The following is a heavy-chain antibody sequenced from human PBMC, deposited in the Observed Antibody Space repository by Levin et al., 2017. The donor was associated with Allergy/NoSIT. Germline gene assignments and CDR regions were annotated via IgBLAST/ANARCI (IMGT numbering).Heavy chain of an antibody. V-gene: IGHV3-23*01. J-gene: IGHJ3*01. D-gene: IGHD2-15*01. CDR3: AKGRGYCSGGTCYYPNDAFDL. CDR2: VSASGSNT. Sequence: GGSLRLSCAASGFTFASYAMTWVRQAPGKGLEWVSGVSASGSNTDYADSVKGRFTISRDNSKNTLYLQMNRLRAEETAVCYCAKGRGYCSGGTCYYPNDAFDLWGQGTMVTVSS. CDR1: GFTFASYA.